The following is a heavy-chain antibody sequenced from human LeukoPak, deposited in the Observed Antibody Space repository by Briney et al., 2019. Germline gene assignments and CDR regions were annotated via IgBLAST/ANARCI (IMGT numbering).Heavy chain of an antibody. D-gene: IGHD2-2*01. J-gene: IGHJ4*02. V-gene: IGHV3-23*01. CDR2: ISGAGDST. CDR3: AKGRLVPAALLDY. CDR1: GFTFSDYY. Sequence: GGSLRLSCAASGFTFSDYYMSWIRQAPGKGLEWVSDISGAGDSTYYVDSVKGRFTISRDNSKNTVYLQLNSLRAEDTALYYCAKGRLVPAALLDYWGQGTLVTVSS.